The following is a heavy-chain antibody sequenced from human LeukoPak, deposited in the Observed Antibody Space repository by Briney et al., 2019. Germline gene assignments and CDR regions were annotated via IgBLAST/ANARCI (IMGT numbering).Heavy chain of an antibody. J-gene: IGHJ6*04. CDR3: ARDRTRYCSGGSCYSSYGMDV. CDR1: GFTFSSYN. V-gene: IGHV3-21*01. CDR2: ISSSGSYT. D-gene: IGHD2-15*01. Sequence: PGGSLRLSCAASGFTFSSYNMNWVRQAPGKGLEWVSSISSSGSYTYYADSVKGRFTISRDNAKNSLYLQMNSLRAEDTAVYYCARDRTRYCSGGSCYSSYGMDVWGKGTTVTVSS.